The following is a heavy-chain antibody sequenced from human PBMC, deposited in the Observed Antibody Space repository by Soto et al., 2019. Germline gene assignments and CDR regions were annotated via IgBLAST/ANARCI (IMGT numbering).Heavy chain of an antibody. CDR1: GFTVSSKY. D-gene: IGHD2-15*01. Sequence: EVQLVESGGGLVQPGGSLRLSCAASGFTVSSKYMSWVRQAPGKGLEWVSLIQSGGPTYYADSVKGRFTISRDTSENTVHLQMDSRRAEATAVYYCARDDVLCDGGRCYGVPLDVW. J-gene: IGHJ6*01. CDR3: ARDDVLCDGGRCYGVPLDV. V-gene: IGHV3-66*01. CDR2: IQSGGPT.